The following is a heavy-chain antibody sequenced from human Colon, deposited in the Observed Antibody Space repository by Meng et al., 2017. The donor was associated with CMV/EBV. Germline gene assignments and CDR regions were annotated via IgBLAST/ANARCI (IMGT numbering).Heavy chain of an antibody. J-gene: IGHJ4*02. CDR1: GFMFSTYT. CDR3: VRESTSSSYDY. D-gene: IGHD6-13*01. Sequence: ESRKISGAASGFMFSTYTMNWVRQAPGKGLEWVSSISYGSTYVEYADSVLGRFTITRDNAETSLYLQMDSLRVEDTAVYYCVRESTSSSYDYWGQGTLVTVSS. CDR2: ISYGSTYV. V-gene: IGHV3-21*06.